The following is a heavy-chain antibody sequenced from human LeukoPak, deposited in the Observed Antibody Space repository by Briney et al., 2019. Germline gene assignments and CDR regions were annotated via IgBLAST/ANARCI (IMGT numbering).Heavy chain of an antibody. CDR3: ARLSGYYYPCYFDY. CDR1: GGSISSYY. CDR2: IYYSGST. Sequence: SETLSLTCTVSGGSISSYYWSWLRQPPGKGLEWIGYIYYSGSTNYNPSLKSRVTISVDTSKNQFSLKLSSVTAADTAVYYCARLSGYYYPCYFDYWGQGTLVTVSS. J-gene: IGHJ4*02. D-gene: IGHD3-22*01. V-gene: IGHV4-59*08.